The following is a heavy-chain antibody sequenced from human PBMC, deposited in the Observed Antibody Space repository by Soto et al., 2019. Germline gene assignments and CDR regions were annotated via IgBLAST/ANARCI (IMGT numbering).Heavy chain of an antibody. D-gene: IGHD6-19*01. V-gene: IGHV1-3*01. CDR3: ARDRATRQWLVRQANHYFDY. CDR2: INAGNGNT. J-gene: IGHJ4*02. Sequence: ASVKVSCKASGYTFTSYAMHWVRQAPGQRLEWMGWINAGNGNTKYSQKFQGRVTITRDTSASTAYMELSSLRSEDTAVYYCARDRATRQWLVRQANHYFDYWGQGTLVTVSS. CDR1: GYTFTSYA.